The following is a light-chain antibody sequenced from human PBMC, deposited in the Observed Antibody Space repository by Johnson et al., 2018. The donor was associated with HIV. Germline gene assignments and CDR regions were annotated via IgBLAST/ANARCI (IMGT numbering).Light chain of an antibody. V-gene: IGLV1-51*02. CDR1: SSNIGNNY. CDR3: GTWDSSLGAHYV. CDR2: EKN. Sequence: QSVLKQPPSVSAAPGQKVTISCSGSSSNIGNNYVSWYQQLPGTAPKLLIYEKNKRPSGIPDRFSASKSGTSATLDITGLQTGDEADYYCGTWDSSLGAHYVFGTGTKVTVL. J-gene: IGLJ1*01.